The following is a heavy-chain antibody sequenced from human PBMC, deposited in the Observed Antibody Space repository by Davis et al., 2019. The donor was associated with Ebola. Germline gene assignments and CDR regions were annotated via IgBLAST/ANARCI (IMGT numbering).Heavy chain of an antibody. Sequence: SVKVSCKASGGTFSSYAISWVRQAPGQGHEWMGGIIPIFGTANYAQKFQGRVTITADKSTSTAYMELSSLRSEDTAVYYCASMNVVEINYYYYGMDVWGQGTTVTVSS. V-gene: IGHV1-69*06. D-gene: IGHD5-12*01. CDR2: IIPIFGTA. J-gene: IGHJ6*02. CDR3: ASMNVVEINYYYYGMDV. CDR1: GGTFSSYA.